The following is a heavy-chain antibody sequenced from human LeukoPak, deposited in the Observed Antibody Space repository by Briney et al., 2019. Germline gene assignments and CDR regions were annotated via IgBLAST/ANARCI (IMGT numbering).Heavy chain of an antibody. CDR1: GGSISSGDYY. CDR3: ARAPFNTYYYGSGQFFDY. D-gene: IGHD3-10*01. V-gene: IGHV4-30-4*01. Sequence: PSQTLSLTCTVSGGSISSGDYYWSWIRQPPGKGLEWIGYIYYSGSTYYNPSLKSRVTISVDTSKNQFSLKLSSVTAADTAVYYCARAPFNTYYYGSGQFFDYWGQGTLVTVSS. J-gene: IGHJ4*02. CDR2: IYYSGST.